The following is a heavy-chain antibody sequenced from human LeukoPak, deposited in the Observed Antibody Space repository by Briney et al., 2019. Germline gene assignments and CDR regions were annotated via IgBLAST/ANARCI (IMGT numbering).Heavy chain of an antibody. Sequence: GGSLRLSCAASGFTFSRYAMNWVRQAPGKGLEWVSTICVRTGNTYYADSVKGRFTISRDNSKDTLSLLMNSLRAEDTAIYYCAKGNWDKLEVFDYWGQGTLVTVSS. J-gene: IGHJ4*02. V-gene: IGHV3-23*01. CDR3: AKGNWDKLEVFDY. CDR2: ICVRTGNT. D-gene: IGHD1/OR15-1a*01. CDR1: GFTFSRYA.